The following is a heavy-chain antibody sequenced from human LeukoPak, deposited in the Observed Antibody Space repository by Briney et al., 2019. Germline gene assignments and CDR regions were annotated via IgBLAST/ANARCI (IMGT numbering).Heavy chain of an antibody. Sequence: PSETLSLTCTVSGGSISSSSYYWGWIRQPPGKGLEWIGSIYYSGSTYYNPSLKSRVTISVDTSKNQFSLKLSSVTAADTAVYYCARGRVSSWPAQGIRRYNWFDPWGQGTLVTVSS. J-gene: IGHJ5*02. D-gene: IGHD6-13*01. CDR2: IYYSGST. V-gene: IGHV4-39*07. CDR3: ARGRVSSWPAQGIRRYNWFDP. CDR1: GGSISSSSYY.